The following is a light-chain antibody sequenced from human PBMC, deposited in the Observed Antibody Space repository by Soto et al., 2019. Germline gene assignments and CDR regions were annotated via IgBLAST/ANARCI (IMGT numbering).Light chain of an antibody. CDR3: LQHNSYPLT. CDR1: QGIRNV. CDR2: AAS. J-gene: IGKJ4*01. Sequence: DIQMTQSPSSLSASVGDRVTITCQARQGIRNVLGTYQQKPGKAPKRLIYAASSLQSGVPSRFSGSGSGTEFTLTISSLQPEDFATYYCLQHNSYPLTFGGGTKVDIK. V-gene: IGKV1-17*01.